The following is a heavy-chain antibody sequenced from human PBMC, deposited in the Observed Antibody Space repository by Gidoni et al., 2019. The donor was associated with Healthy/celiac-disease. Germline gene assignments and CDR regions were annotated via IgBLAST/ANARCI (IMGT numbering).Heavy chain of an antibody. Sequence: AVYGGSFSGYYWSWIRQPPGKGLEWIGEINHSGSTNYNPSLKSRVTISVDTSKNQFSLKLSSVTAADTAVYYCARVYSSGWTGGLDYWGQGTLVTVSS. D-gene: IGHD6-19*01. CDR3: ARVYSSGWTGGLDY. CDR2: INHSGST. J-gene: IGHJ4*02. CDR1: GGSFSGYY. V-gene: IGHV4-34*01.